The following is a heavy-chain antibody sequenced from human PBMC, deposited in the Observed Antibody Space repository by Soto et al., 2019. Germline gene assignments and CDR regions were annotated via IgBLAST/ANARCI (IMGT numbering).Heavy chain of an antibody. V-gene: IGHV4-30-4*01. Sequence: SETLSLTCTVSGGSISSGNYYWSWIRQPPGKGLEWIGYIFHTGSTYFNPSLRSRVSISIDTSKSHFSLKLTSVTAADTAMFYCARVSIAADGPFIDHWDPGPLVTVSS. J-gene: IGHJ4*02. CDR3: ARVSIAADGPFIDH. D-gene: IGHD6-25*01. CDR1: GGSISSGNYY. CDR2: IFHTGST.